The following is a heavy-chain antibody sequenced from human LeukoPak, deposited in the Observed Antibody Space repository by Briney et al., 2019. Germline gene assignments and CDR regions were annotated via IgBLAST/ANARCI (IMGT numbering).Heavy chain of an antibody. V-gene: IGHV3-53*01. CDR1: GFTVSTTY. J-gene: IGHJ1*01. CDR3: AKQFGHCSGASCYPEYFEH. D-gene: IGHD2-2*01. Sequence: GGSLRLSCAASGFTVSTTYMSRVRQAPGKGLEWVSVIYSGGSTYYADSVKGRFTISRDNSKNTLYLQMNSLRVEDTAVYYCAKQFGHCSGASCYPEYFEHWGQGTLVTVSS. CDR2: IYSGGST.